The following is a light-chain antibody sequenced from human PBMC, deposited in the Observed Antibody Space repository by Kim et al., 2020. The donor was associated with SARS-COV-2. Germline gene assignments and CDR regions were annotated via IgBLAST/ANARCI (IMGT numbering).Light chain of an antibody. CDR2: GGS. Sequence: SQGERATRSCRASQSVSSSYLAGYQQKPGQAPRLLIYGGSSRATGIPDRFSGSGSGTDFTLTISRLEPEDFAVYCCQQYGNSPITFGKGTRLEIK. CDR3: QQYGNSPIT. V-gene: IGKV3-20*01. CDR1: QSVSSSY. J-gene: IGKJ5*01.